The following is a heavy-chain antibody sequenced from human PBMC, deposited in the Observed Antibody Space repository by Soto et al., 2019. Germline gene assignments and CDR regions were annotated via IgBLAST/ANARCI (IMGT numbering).Heavy chain of an antibody. CDR3: ARTRTAFYRYYFDS. V-gene: IGHV4-59*08. J-gene: IGHJ4*02. CDR1: GGSMSRFY. D-gene: IGHD2-21*02. Sequence: SETLSLTCSVSGGSMSRFYWGWVRQPPGKGLEWIAHVSYTVGATYHPALKSRVSISLDTSKDFSKNTVSLQMTGLRVDDTAVYYCARTRTAFYRYYFDSWGQGALVTVSS. CDR2: VSYTVGA.